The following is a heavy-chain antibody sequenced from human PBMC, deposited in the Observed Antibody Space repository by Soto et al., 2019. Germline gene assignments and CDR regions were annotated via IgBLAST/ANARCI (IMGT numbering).Heavy chain of an antibody. Sequence: QVQLVQSGAEVKKPGASVKVSCKASGYTFTDYAIHWVRQAPGQRLEWMGWINAGNGNTKYSQRFQDRVTITRDTSASTAYMELSSLRSEDTAVYYCARDYCSGGSCYSWEAFDIWVQGTMVTVSS. CDR3: ARDYCSGGSCYSWEAFDI. J-gene: IGHJ3*02. CDR1: GYTFTDYA. D-gene: IGHD2-15*01. CDR2: INAGNGNT. V-gene: IGHV1-3*01.